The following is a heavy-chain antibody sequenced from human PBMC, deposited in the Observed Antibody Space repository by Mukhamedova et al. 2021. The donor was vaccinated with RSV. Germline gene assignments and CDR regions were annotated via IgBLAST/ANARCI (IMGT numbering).Heavy chain of an antibody. CDR2: INAGNGNT. Sequence: INAGNGNTKYSQKLQGRVTITRDTSASTAYMELSSLRSEDTAVYYCAREGCTNGVCYDAAFDIWGQGTMVTVSS. V-gene: IGHV1-3*01. D-gene: IGHD2-8*01. CDR3: AREGCTNGVCYDAAFDI. J-gene: IGHJ3*02.